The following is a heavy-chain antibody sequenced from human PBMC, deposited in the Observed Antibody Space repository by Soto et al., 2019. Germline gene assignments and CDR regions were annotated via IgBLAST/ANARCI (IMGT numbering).Heavy chain of an antibody. J-gene: IGHJ4*01. CDR2: IIPIFGTA. V-gene: IGHV1-69*01. Sequence: FTCSAFSWVRQAPGKGLEWMGGIIPIFGTANYAQKFQGRVTITADESTSTAYMELSSLRSEDTAVYYCARVGYSSGWFAFDTWGKETLFT. CDR1: FTCSA. CDR3: ARVGYSSGWFAFDT. D-gene: IGHD6-19*01.